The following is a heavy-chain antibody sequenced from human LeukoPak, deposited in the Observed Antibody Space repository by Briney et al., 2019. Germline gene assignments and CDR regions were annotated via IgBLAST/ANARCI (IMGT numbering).Heavy chain of an antibody. J-gene: IGHJ4*02. CDR1: GGTFSSYA. CDR2: IIPIFGTA. D-gene: IGHD3-22*01. CDR3: ARVPFTNYYDSSGYFDY. V-gene: IGHV1-69*06. Sequence: SVKVSCKASGGTFSSYAISWVRQAPGQGLEWMGGIIPIFGTANYAQKFQGRVTITADKSTSTAYMELSSLRSEDTAVYYCARVPFTNYYDSSGYFDYWGQGTLVTVSS.